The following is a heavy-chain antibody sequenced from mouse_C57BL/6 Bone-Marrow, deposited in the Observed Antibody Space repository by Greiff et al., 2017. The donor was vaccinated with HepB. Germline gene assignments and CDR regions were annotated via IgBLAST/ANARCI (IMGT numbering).Heavy chain of an antibody. CDR1: GFTFSSYG. CDR2: ISSGGSYT. D-gene: IGHD1-1*01. J-gene: IGHJ4*01. V-gene: IGHV5-6*01. CDR3: ASPGGTTVVAHYYAMDY. Sequence: VQLKESGGDLVKPGGSLKLSCAASGFTFSSYGMSWVRQTPDKRLEWVATISSGGSYTYYPDSVKGRFTISRDNAKNTLYLQMSSLKSEDTAMYYCASPGGTTVVAHYYAMDYWGQGTSVTVSS.